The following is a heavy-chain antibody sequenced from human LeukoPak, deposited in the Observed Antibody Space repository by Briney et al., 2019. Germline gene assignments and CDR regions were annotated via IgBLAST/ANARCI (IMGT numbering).Heavy chain of an antibody. CDR2: IYTSGST. Sequence: PSETLSLTCTVSGGSISSYYWSWNRQPPGKGLEWIGYIYTSGSTNYNPSLKSRVTISVDTSMNQFSLKLSSVTAADTAVYYCARSEGVLGNNWFDPWGQGTLVTVSS. CDR1: GGSISSYY. D-gene: IGHD3-16*01. J-gene: IGHJ5*02. V-gene: IGHV4-4*09. CDR3: ARSEGVLGNNWFDP.